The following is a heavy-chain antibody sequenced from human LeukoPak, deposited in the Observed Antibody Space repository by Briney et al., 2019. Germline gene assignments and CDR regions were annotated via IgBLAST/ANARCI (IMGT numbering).Heavy chain of an antibody. CDR1: GFPFSNYN. V-gene: IGHV3-21*01. CDR3: ARVEEAAAFNP. Sequence: GGSLRLSCAASGFPFSNYNMNWVRQAPGKAMEWVSSITSSGTYNFYADSVRGRFTISRDNAKNSLYLQMNSLRAEDTAMYYCARVEEAAAFNPWGQGTLVTVSS. D-gene: IGHD6-13*01. J-gene: IGHJ5*02. CDR2: ITSSGTYN.